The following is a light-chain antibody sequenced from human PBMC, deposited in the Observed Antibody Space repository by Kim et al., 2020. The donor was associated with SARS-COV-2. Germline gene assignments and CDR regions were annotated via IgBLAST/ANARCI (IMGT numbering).Light chain of an antibody. CDR3: QQANTLPLT. J-gene: IGKJ4*01. Sequence: IQMTQSPYSVSASVGDRITITCRASQGISTWLVWYQQKSGKAPKLLIYGASSLQRGVPSRFSGSGSGTDFTLTISSLQPEDFATYYCQQANTLPLTFGGGTKVDIK. CDR1: QGISTW. CDR2: GAS. V-gene: IGKV1-12*01.